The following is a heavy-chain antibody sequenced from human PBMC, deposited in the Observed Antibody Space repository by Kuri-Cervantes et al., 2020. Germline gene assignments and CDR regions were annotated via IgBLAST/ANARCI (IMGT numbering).Heavy chain of an antibody. CDR3: ARGGGQWLSGSRKAKGWSDY. D-gene: IGHD6-19*01. CDR1: GYSISSGYY. J-gene: IGHJ4*02. CDR2: IYHSGST. Sequence: SETLSLTCAVSGYSISSGYYWGWIRQPPGKGLEWIGSIYHSGSTYYNPSLKSRVTISVDTSKNQFSLKLSSVTAADTAVYYCARGGGQWLSGSRKAKGWSDYWGQGTLVTVSS. V-gene: IGHV4-38-2*01.